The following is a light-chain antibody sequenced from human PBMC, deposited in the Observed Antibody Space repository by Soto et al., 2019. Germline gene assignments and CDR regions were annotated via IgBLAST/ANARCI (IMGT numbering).Light chain of an antibody. V-gene: IGLV2-14*01. CDR3: SPYTSSSTYV. CDR1: SSDVGGYNY. Sequence: QSALTQPASVSGSPGQSITISCTGTSSDVGGYNYVSWYQQHPGKAPELMIYDVSNRPSGVSNRFSGSKSGNTASLTISGLQAEDEADYYCSPYTSSSTYVFGTGTKVTVL. J-gene: IGLJ1*01. CDR2: DVS.